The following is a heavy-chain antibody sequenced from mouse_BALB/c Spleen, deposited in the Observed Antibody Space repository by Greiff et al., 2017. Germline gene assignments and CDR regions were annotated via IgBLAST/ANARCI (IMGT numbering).Heavy chain of an antibody. CDR2: ISDGGSYT. V-gene: IGHV5-4*02. D-gene: IGHD3-1*01. CDR1: GFTFSDYY. CDR3: ARDSSGRMDY. Sequence: EVMLVESGGGLVKPGGSLKLSCAASGFTFSDYYMYWVRQTPEKRLEWVATISDGGSYTYYPDSVKGRFTISRDNAKNNLYLQMSSLKSEDTAMYYCARDSSGRMDYWGQGTSVTVSS. J-gene: IGHJ4*01.